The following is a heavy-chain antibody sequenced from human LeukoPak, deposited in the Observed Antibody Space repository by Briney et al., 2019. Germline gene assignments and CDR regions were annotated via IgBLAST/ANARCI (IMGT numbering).Heavy chain of an antibody. CDR3: AIGKSGNAIDY. J-gene: IGHJ4*02. D-gene: IGHD5-12*01. CDR1: GFTFSNAW. V-gene: IGHV3-21*01. CDR2: ISSSSSYI. Sequence: GGSLRLSCAASGFTFSNAWMSWVRQAPGKGLEWVSSISSSSSYIYYADSVKGRFTISRDNAKNSLYLQMNSLRAEDTAVYYCAIGKSGNAIDYWGQGTLVTVSS.